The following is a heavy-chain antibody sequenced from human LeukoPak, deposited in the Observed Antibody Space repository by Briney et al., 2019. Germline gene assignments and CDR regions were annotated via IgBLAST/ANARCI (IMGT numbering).Heavy chain of an antibody. Sequence: SVKVSCKASGGTFSSHAISWVRQAPGQGLEWMGRIIPILGIANYAQKFQGRVTITADKSTSTAYMELSSLRSEDTAVYYCAKKMEGYYDSSGPDGYWGQGTLVTVSS. D-gene: IGHD3-22*01. CDR1: GGTFSSHA. J-gene: IGHJ4*02. CDR2: IIPILGIA. CDR3: AKKMEGYYDSSGPDGY. V-gene: IGHV1-69*04.